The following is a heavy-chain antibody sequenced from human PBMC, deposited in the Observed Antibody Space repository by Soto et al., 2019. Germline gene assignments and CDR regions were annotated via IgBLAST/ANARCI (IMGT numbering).Heavy chain of an antibody. V-gene: IGHV4-34*01. CDR2: INHSGST. CDR3: ATEHGAGTVTRAFDI. D-gene: IGHD4-17*01. Sequence: SETLSLTCAVYGGSFSGYYWSWIRQPPGKGLEWIGEINHSGSTNYNPSLKSRVTISVDTSKNQFSLKLSSVTAADTAVYSCATEHGAGTVTRAFDIWGQGTMVTVSS. J-gene: IGHJ3*02. CDR1: GGSFSGYY.